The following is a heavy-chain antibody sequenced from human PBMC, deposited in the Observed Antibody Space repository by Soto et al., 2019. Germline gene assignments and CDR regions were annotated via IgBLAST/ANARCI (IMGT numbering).Heavy chain of an antibody. Sequence: GGSLRLSCAAAGFTFSSYGVHWVRQAPSRGLEWVAVISDDGTRKHYGDSVKGRFTISRDNSQNTLYLQMNSLRDEDTAVYYCVKDRRTEAYGMEVWGQGTTVTVSS. CDR1: GFTFSSYG. V-gene: IGHV3-30*18. CDR2: ISDDGTRK. D-gene: IGHD2-21*01. J-gene: IGHJ6*02. CDR3: VKDRRTEAYGMEV.